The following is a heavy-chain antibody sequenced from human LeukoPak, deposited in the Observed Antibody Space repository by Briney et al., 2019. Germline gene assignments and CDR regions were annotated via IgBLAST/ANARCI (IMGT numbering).Heavy chain of an antibody. Sequence: ASVKVSCKASGYTFNRYGFSWVRQAPGQGLECLGWISAYSGNTKYAQNFQDRVTMTTDASTSTAYMELRSLTSDDTAVYFCARTHDYVNFPDYWGQGTLVAVSS. D-gene: IGHD4-11*01. V-gene: IGHV1-18*01. CDR3: ARTHDYVNFPDY. J-gene: IGHJ4*02. CDR2: ISAYSGNT. CDR1: GYTFNRYG.